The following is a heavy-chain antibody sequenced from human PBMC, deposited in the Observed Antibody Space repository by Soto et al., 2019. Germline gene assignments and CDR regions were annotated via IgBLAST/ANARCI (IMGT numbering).Heavy chain of an antibody. Sequence: QVHLQESGPGLLKPSETLSLTCSVSGGPIRSYYLSWVRQAPGKGLEWIAYIAYTGITGYNPSLRSRVTRSGDTSQNVFSLKMTSVTAADTAVYYCAREGFSGYEALDYWCQGILVTVSS. CDR3: AREGFSGYEALDY. D-gene: IGHD5-12*01. J-gene: IGHJ4*02. V-gene: IGHV4-59*01. CDR2: IAYTGIT. CDR1: GGPIRSYY.